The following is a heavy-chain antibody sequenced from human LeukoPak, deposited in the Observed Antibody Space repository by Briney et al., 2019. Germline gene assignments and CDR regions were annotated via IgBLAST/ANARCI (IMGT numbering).Heavy chain of an antibody. CDR2: INHSGST. Sequence: SETLSLTCAVYGGSFSGYYWSWIRQPPGKGLEWIGEINHSGSTNYNPSLKSRVTISVDTSKNQFSLKLSSVTAAETAVYYCARRGGSAHHYFDYWGQGTLVTVSS. CDR3: ARRGGSAHHYFDY. J-gene: IGHJ4*02. V-gene: IGHV4-34*01. D-gene: IGHD1-26*01. CDR1: GGSFSGYY.